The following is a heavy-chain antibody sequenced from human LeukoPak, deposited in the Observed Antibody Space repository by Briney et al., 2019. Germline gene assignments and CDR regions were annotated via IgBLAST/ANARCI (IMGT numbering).Heavy chain of an antibody. D-gene: IGHD3-16*01. CDR2: TYYKSKWYY. CDR1: GDSVSSSGAS. V-gene: IGHV6-1*01. Sequence: SQTLSLTCAISGDSVSSSGASWNWIRQSPSRGLEWLGRTYYKSKWYYDYAESVRSRITVNPDTSNNQFSLHLNSVTPEDTAVYYCTRCHWGRGSEYWYFDLWGRGTLVTVSS. J-gene: IGHJ2*01. CDR3: TRCHWGRGSEYWYFDL.